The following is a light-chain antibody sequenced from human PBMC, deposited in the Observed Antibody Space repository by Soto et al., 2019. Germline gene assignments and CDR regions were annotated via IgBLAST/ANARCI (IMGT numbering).Light chain of an antibody. V-gene: IGLV1-44*01. CDR1: NSNIGNKK. Sequence: QSVLTQPPSASGTPGHRVTISCSGSNSNIGNKKVNWYQQLPGTAPKLLIYTSNQRPSGVPDRFSGSKSGTSASLAISGLQSEDEADYYCATWDDSLHGYVFGTGTKVTVL. J-gene: IGLJ1*01. CDR3: ATWDDSLHGYV. CDR2: TSN.